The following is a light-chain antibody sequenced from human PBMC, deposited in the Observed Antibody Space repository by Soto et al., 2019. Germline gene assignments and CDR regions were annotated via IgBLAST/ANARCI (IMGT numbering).Light chain of an antibody. Sequence: EIVLTQSPGTLSLSPGERATLSCRASQSVTNSRLAWYQQKPGQAPKVLIYGGSNRATGIPDRFSGSGSGTDFTLTINRLEPEDFAVYYCQQYGNFPYTFGQGTKLEIK. CDR3: QQYGNFPYT. CDR2: GGS. CDR1: QSVTNSR. J-gene: IGKJ2*01. V-gene: IGKV3-20*01.